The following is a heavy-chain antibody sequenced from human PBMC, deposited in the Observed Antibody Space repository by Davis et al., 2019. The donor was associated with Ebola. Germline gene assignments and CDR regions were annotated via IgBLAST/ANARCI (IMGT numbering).Heavy chain of an antibody. CDR2: IIPIFGTA. CDR3: ARDIHPIVLMVYATYYFDY. D-gene: IGHD2-8*01. V-gene: IGHV1-69*13. Sequence: SVKVSCKASGGTFSSYAISWVRQAPGQGLEWMGGIIPIFGTANYAQKFQGRVTITADESTSTVYMELSSLRSEDTAVYYCARDIHPIVLMVYATYYFDYWGQGTLVTVSS. CDR1: GGTFSSYA. J-gene: IGHJ4*02.